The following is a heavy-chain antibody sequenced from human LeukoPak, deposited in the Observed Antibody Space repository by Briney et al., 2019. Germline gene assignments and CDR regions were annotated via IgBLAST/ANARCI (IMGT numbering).Heavy chain of an antibody. CDR3: ARKGWTDFYYYMDV. J-gene: IGHJ6*03. CDR2: FYTSGST. D-gene: IGHD6-19*01. CDR1: GDSVSSYY. V-gene: IGHV4-4*07. Sequence: SETLSLTCTVSGDSVSSYYWSWIRQPAGKGLEWIGRFYTSGSTNYNPSLKSRVTMSVDTSKNQFSLKLSSVTAADTAVYYCARKGWTDFYYYMDVWGKGTTVTVSS.